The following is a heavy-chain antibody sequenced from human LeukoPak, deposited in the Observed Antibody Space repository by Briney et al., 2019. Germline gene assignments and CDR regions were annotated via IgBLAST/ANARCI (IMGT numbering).Heavy chain of an antibody. D-gene: IGHD6-19*01. CDR1: GFTFSSYG. J-gene: IGHJ4*02. CDR3: ARARSIAVVPLDY. CDR2: IWYDGSNK. Sequence: GRSLRLSCAASGFTFSSYGMHWVRQAPGKGLEWVAVIWYDGSNKYYADSVKGRFTISRDNSKNTLYLQMNSLRAEDTAVYYCARARSIAVVPLDYRGQGTLVTVSS. V-gene: IGHV3-33*01.